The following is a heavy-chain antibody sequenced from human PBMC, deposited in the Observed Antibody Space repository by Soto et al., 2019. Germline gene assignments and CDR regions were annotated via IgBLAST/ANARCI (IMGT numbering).Heavy chain of an antibody. CDR3: ARAVGYCTNGVCQGGGDY. V-gene: IGHV1-18*01. J-gene: IGHJ4*02. D-gene: IGHD2-8*01. CDR2: ISAYNGNT. Sequence: QVQLVQSGAEVKKPGASVKVSCKASGYTFTSYGISWVRQAPGQGLEWMGWISAYNGNTNYAQKLQGRVTSTTDTSTSTDYMELRRLGSDDTAVYYCARAVGYCTNGVCQGGGDYWGQGTLVTVSS. CDR1: GYTFTSYG.